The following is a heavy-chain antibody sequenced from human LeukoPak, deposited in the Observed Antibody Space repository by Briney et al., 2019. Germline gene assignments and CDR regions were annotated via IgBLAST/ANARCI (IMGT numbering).Heavy chain of an antibody. J-gene: IGHJ5*02. V-gene: IGHV4-39*07. CDR1: GGSITKNGY. CDR3: ARSPFKAITMVRGVIPA. Sequence: SEPLSLTCSVSGGSITKNGYWGWIRQSPETGLEWIGSMHYSGSTYYNPSLNSRVTISVDTSKNQFSLKLTSVTAADTAVYYCARSPFKAITMVRGVIPAWGQGTLVTVSS. D-gene: IGHD3-10*01. CDR2: MHYSGST.